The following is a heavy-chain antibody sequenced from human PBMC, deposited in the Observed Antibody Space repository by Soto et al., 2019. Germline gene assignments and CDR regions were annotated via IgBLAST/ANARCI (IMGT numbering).Heavy chain of an antibody. V-gene: IGHV1-69*01. CDR1: GGTFRSYS. D-gene: IGHD3-22*01. Sequence: QVQLVQSGAEVKTPGSSVKVSCKASGGTFRSYSISWVRQAPGQGLEWMGGIIPIFDITNYAQKFQGRATITADDSTSEAYMELSSLGSDDTAVYYCARPDEGGYSSIRHYYYALDVWGQGTTVTV. CDR2: IIPIFDIT. J-gene: IGHJ6*02. CDR3: ARPDEGGYSSIRHYYYALDV.